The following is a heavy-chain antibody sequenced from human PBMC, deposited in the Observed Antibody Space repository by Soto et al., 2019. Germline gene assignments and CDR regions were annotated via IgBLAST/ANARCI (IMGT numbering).Heavy chain of an antibody. Sequence: PSETLSLTCTVSDDSISSGYWSWIRQPPGKGLEWIGFIYYSGSTTYNPSLKSRLTMSIDTSRSQFSLKLNSVTAADTAVYYCLRVVEAATRHTDSDSWGQGILVTVSS. CDR1: DDSISSGY. V-gene: IGHV4-59*04. CDR2: IYYSGST. D-gene: IGHD2-15*01. J-gene: IGHJ4*02. CDR3: LRVVEAATRHTDSDS.